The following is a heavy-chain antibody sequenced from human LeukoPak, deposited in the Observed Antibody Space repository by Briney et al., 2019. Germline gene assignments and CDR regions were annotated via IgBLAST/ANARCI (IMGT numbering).Heavy chain of an antibody. CDR2: INHSGST. CDR1: GGSFSGYY. V-gene: IGHV4-34*01. CDR3: ARGVKYQLLLNWFDP. J-gene: IGHJ5*02. D-gene: IGHD2-2*01. Sequence: SETLSLTCAVYGGSFSGYYWRWIRQPPGKGLEWIGEINHSGSTNYNPSLKSRVTISVDTSKNQFSLKLSSVTAADTAVYYCARGVKYQLLLNWFDPWGQGTLVTVSS.